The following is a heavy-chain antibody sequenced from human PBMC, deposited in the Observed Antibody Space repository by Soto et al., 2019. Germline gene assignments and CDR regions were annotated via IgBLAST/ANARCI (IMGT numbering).Heavy chain of an antibody. V-gene: IGHV1-69*13. Sequence: ASVKVSCKASGGTFSSYAISWVRQAPGQGLEWMGGIIPIFGTANYAQKFQGRVTITADESTSTAYMELSSLRSEDTAVYYCAALAAAGIRGSAFDIWGQGTMVTVSS. D-gene: IGHD6-13*01. CDR1: GGTFSSYA. CDR3: AALAAAGIRGSAFDI. J-gene: IGHJ3*02. CDR2: IIPIFGTA.